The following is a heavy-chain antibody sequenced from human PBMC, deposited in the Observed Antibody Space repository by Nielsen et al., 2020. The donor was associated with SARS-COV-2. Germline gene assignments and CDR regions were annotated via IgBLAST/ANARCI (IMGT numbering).Heavy chain of an antibody. CDR1: GFPFDDYA. Sequence: GGSLRLFCAASGFPFDDYAMHWVRQAPGKGLEWVSGISWNSGSIGYADSVKGRFTISRDNAKNSLYLQMNSLRAEDTALYYCGAYYYDSSGYFNDYWGQGTLVTVSS. J-gene: IGHJ4*02. CDR3: GAYYYDSSGYFNDY. CDR2: ISWNSGSI. V-gene: IGHV3-9*01. D-gene: IGHD3-22*01.